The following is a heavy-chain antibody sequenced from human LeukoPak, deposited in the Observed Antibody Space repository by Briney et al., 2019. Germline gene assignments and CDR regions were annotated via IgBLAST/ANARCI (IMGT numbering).Heavy chain of an antibody. CDR1: GGSISSYY. CDR2: IYYSGST. V-gene: IGHV4-59*01. Sequence: NLSETLSLTCTVFGGSISSYYWSWIRQPPGKGLEWIGYIYYSGSTTYNPSLKSRVTISVDTSKNQFSLKLNSVTAADTAVYYCARGIAARPDSWFDPWGQGTLVTVSS. J-gene: IGHJ5*02. D-gene: IGHD6-6*01. CDR3: ARGIAARPDSWFDP.